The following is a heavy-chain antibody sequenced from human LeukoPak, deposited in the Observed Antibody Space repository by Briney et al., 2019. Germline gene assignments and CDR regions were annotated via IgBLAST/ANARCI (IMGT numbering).Heavy chain of an antibody. J-gene: IGHJ4*02. CDR3: ASPRPYGSGSNIFDY. CDR2: ISSSGSTI. D-gene: IGHD3-10*01. Sequence: PGGSLRLSCAASGFTFSSYEMNWVRQAPGKGLEWVSYISSSGSTIYYADSVKGRFTISRDNAKNSLYLQMNSLRAEDTAVYYCASPRPYGSGSNIFDYWGQGTLATVSS. V-gene: IGHV3-48*03. CDR1: GFTFSSYE.